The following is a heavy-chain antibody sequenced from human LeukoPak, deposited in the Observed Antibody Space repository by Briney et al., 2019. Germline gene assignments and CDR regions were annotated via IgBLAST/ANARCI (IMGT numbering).Heavy chain of an antibody. CDR2: INHSGST. CDR3: ARVVPAAMGHYYYYYGMDV. J-gene: IGHJ6*02. CDR1: GGSSSGYY. V-gene: IGHV4-34*01. Sequence: PSETLSLTCAVYGGSSSGYYWSWIRQPPGKGLEWIGEINHSGSTNYNPSLKSRVTISVDTSKNQFSLKLSSVTAADTAVYYCARVVPAAMGHYYYYYGMDVWGQGTTVTVSS. D-gene: IGHD2-2*01.